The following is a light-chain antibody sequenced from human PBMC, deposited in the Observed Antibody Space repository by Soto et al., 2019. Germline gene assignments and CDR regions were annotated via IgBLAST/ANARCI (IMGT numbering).Light chain of an antibody. CDR3: QQRSNWLYT. J-gene: IGKJ2*01. CDR2: DAS. CDR1: QSVSNS. Sequence: EVVLTQSPATLSLSPGERATLSCRASQSVSNSLAWYQQKPGQAPRLLIYDASNRATGIPARFSGSGSGTDFTLTISSLEPEDSAIYYCQQRSNWLYTFGQGTKLEIK. V-gene: IGKV3-11*01.